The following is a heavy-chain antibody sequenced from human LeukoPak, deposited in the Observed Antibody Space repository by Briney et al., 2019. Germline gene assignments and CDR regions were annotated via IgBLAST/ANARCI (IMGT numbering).Heavy chain of an antibody. CDR2: IYWDDDK. J-gene: IGHJ3*02. V-gene: IGHV2-5*02. CDR1: GFSLSTSGVG. D-gene: IGHD3-9*01. CDR3: AHIVQGGYYDILTGYYNPRDAFDI. Sequence: GPPLVNPTQPLTLTCIFSGFSLSTSGVGGGWIRHPPLKALEWLALIYWDDDKRYSPSLKSRLTITKDTSKTQVVLTMTNIDHVETATYYCAHIVQGGYYDILTGYYNPRDAFDIWGQGTMVTVSA.